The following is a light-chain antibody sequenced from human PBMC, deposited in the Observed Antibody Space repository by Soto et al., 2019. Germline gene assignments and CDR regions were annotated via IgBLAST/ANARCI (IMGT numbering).Light chain of an antibody. CDR1: QSVSSSY. CDR3: QQYYSSPPIT. J-gene: IGKJ5*01. V-gene: IGKV3-20*01. Sequence: EIVLTQSPGTLSLSPGEGATLSCRASQSVSSSYLAWYQQKPGQAPRLLIYGASTRATGIPDRFSGSGSGTDFTLTISRLEPEDFAVYYCQQYYSSPPITFGQGTRLEIK. CDR2: GAS.